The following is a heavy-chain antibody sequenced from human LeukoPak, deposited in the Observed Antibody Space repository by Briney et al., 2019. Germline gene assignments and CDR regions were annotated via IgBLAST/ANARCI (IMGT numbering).Heavy chain of an antibody. Sequence: GGSLRLSCSASGFTFSSYAMHWVRQAAGKGLEYVSAISSNGGSTYYADSVKGRFTISRDNSKNTLYLQKSSLRAEDTAVYYCVKGTLRWFYGMDVWGQGTTVTVSS. CDR2: ISSNGGST. D-gene: IGHD4-23*01. CDR3: VKGTLRWFYGMDV. CDR1: GFTFSSYA. V-gene: IGHV3-64D*06. J-gene: IGHJ6*02.